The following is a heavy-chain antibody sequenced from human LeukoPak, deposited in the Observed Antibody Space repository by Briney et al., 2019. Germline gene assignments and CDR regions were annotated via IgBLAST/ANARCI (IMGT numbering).Heavy chain of an antibody. CDR3: ARGTTVTFFDY. D-gene: IGHD4-17*01. Sequence: SQTLSLTCTVSGGSITSGGYYWSWIRQPPGKGLEWIGYIYYSGSTNYNPSLKSRVTISVDTSKNQFSLKLSSVTAADTAVYYCARGTTVTFFDYWGQGTLVTVSS. J-gene: IGHJ4*02. V-gene: IGHV4-61*08. CDR2: IYYSGST. CDR1: GGSITSGGYY.